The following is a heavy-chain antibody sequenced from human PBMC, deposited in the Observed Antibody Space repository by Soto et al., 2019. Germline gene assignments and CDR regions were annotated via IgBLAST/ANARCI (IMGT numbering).Heavy chain of an antibody. CDR3: ARAYVSSWFDAFDI. V-gene: IGHV3-30-3*01. J-gene: IGHJ3*02. CDR2: ISYDGSNK. D-gene: IGHD6-13*01. Sequence: QVQLVESGGGVVQPGRSLRLSCAASGFTFRSFAMLCVRQAPGKGLEWVAVISYDGSNKYYADSVKGRFTISRDNSKNTLYLQMNGLRAEDTAVYYCARAYVSSWFDAFDIWGQGTMVTVSS. CDR1: GFTFRSFA.